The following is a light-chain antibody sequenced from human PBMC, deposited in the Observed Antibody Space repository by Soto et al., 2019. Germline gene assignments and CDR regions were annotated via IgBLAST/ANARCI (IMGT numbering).Light chain of an antibody. CDR2: GAS. J-gene: IGKJ1*01. CDR3: QQYGSSGT. Sequence: ERVMTQSPATLSVSPGERATLSCRASQSISSSLAWYQQKPGQAPRLLIHGASTRATSNPGRFSGSGSGADFTLTISRLEPEDFAVYYCQQYGSSGTFGQGTKVDIK. V-gene: IGKV3-20*01. CDR1: QSISSS.